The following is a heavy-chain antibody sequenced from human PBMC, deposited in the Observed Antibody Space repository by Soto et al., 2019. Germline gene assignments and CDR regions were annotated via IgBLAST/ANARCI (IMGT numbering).Heavy chain of an antibody. CDR3: ARLEAAAAVYYDY. J-gene: IGHJ4*01. CDR2: IYPGDSDT. V-gene: IGHV5-51*01. CDR1: GYSFANYW. Sequence: GESLKISCKGSGYSFANYWIGWVRQMPGTGLEWMGIIYPGDSDTRYSPSFQGRVTISVDKSINTAYLQWRSLEASDSGMFYCARLEAAAAVYYDYWGQGTLVTVSS. D-gene: IGHD6-13*01.